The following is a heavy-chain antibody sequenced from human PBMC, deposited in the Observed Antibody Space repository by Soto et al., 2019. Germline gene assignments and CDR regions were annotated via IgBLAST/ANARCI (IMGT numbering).Heavy chain of an antibody. CDR1: SGSISSNSYL. V-gene: IGHV4-39*01. Sequence: PSETLSLTCSVSSGSISSNSYLWGWIRQPPGKGLEWIGAILYSGDTYYSESLKSRVTMSVDTAKNQFSLKPNSVTAADTAVYYCARQGRNTKIVILRHYATDFWGQGTAVTVSS. J-gene: IGHJ6*02. CDR2: ILYSGDT. D-gene: IGHD3-22*01. CDR3: ARQGRNTKIVILRHYATDF.